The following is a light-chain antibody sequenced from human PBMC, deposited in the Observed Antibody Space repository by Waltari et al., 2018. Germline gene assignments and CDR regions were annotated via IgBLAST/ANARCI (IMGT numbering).Light chain of an antibody. CDR2: DVT. CDR1: SNDVGGYNY. CDR3: CSHAGSYTL. V-gene: IGLV2-11*01. Sequence: QSVLTQPRSVSGSPGQSVTISCTGPSNDVGGYNYVSWYQQHPGKAPKLMIFDVTKRPSGVPDRFSGSKSGNTASLTISGLQSEDESDYYCCSHAGSYTLFGGGTQLTVL. J-gene: IGLJ2*01.